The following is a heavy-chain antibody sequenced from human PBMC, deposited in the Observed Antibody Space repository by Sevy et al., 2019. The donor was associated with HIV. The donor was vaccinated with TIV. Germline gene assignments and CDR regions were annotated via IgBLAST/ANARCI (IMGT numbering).Heavy chain of an antibody. D-gene: IGHD1-1*01. Sequence: GGSLRLCCAASGFTVSSNYMSWVRQAPGKGLEWVSVIYSGGSTYYADSVKGRFTISRDNSKNTLYLQMNSLRAEDTAVYYCAREISHDGPYYYGMDVWGQGTTVTVSS. V-gene: IGHV3-53*01. CDR2: IYSGGST. CDR3: AREISHDGPYYYGMDV. J-gene: IGHJ6*02. CDR1: GFTVSSNY.